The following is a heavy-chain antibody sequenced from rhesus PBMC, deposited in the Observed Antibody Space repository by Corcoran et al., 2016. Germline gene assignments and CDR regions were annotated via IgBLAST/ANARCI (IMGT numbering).Heavy chain of an antibody. Sequence: EVQLVETGGALVQPGGSLKLSCAASGFTFSNYDMNWVRQTPGKGLEWVSGINTIGCSTYYAASVEGRFTISRDTSKNTLSLQMNSLRAEDTAVYYCATDTFGSVSYWGQGVLVTVSS. CDR2: INTIGCST. J-gene: IGHJ4*01. D-gene: IGHD2-39*01. CDR1: GFTFSNYD. V-gene: IGHV3S5*01. CDR3: ATDTFGSVSY.